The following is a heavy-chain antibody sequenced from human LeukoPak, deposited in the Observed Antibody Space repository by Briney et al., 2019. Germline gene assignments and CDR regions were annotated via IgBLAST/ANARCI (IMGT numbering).Heavy chain of an antibody. CDR2: INHSGST. CDR3: ARGRRTVVVTATSSYYYYMDV. D-gene: IGHD2-15*01. CDR1: GGSISSSSYY. Sequence: SETLSLTCTVSGGSISSSSYYWGWIRQPPGKGLEWIGEINHSGSTNYNPSLKSRVTISVDTSKNQFSLKLSSVTAADTAVYSCARGRRTVVVTATSSYYYYMDVWGKGTTVTVSS. V-gene: IGHV4-39*07. J-gene: IGHJ6*03.